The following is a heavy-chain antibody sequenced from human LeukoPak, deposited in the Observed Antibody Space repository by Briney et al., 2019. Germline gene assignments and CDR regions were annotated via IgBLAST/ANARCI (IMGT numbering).Heavy chain of an antibody. J-gene: IGHJ3*02. CDR1: GFTFSSYA. D-gene: IGHD6-13*01. V-gene: IGHV3-23*01. CDR3: AKDLCIAAARGGDDAFDI. CDR2: ISGSGGST. Sequence: GGSLRLSCAASGFTFSSYAMSWVRQAPGKGLEWVSAISGSGGSTYYADSVKGRFTISRDNSKNTLYLQMNSLRAEDTAVYYCAKDLCIAAARGGDDAFDIWGQGTMVTVSS.